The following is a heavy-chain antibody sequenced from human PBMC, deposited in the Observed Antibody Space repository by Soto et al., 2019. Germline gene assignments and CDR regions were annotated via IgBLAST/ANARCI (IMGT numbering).Heavy chain of an antibody. CDR3: ARTRATKYDYFWGSYRQGWDCYYYYLDV. J-gene: IGHJ6*03. CDR1: GGSISSYY. V-gene: IGHV4-59*08. CDR2: IYYSGST. Sequence: SETLSLTCTVSGGSISSYYWSWIRQPPGKGLEWIGYIYYSGSTNYNPSLKSRVTISVDTSKNQFSLKLSSVTAADTAVYYCARTRATKYDYFWGSYRQGWDCYYYYLDVWGKGTTVTVSS. D-gene: IGHD3-16*02.